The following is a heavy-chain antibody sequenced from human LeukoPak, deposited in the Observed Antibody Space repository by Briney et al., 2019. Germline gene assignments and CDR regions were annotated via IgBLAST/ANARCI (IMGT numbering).Heavy chain of an antibody. J-gene: IGHJ4*02. CDR2: IKSKTDGGTT. Sequence: GGSLRLSCAASGFTFSNAWMSWFRQAPGKGLEWVGRIKSKTDGGTTDYAAPVKGRFTISRDDSKNTLYLQMNSLKTEDTAVYYCTTGGDIVASFLWDWGQGTLVTVSS. CDR3: TTGGDIVASFLWD. CDR1: GFTFSNAW. V-gene: IGHV3-15*01. D-gene: IGHD5-12*01.